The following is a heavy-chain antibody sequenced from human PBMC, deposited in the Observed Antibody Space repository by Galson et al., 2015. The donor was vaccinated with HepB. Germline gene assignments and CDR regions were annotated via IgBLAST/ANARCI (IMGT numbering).Heavy chain of an antibody. V-gene: IGHV4-61*02. Sequence: TLSLTCTVSGGFISSGSYYWSWIRQPAGKGLEWIGRIYTSGSTNYNPSLKSRVTISVDTSKNQFSLKLSSVTAADTAVYYCARGIAAANLFWFDPWGQGTLVTVSS. CDR3: ARGIAAANLFWFDP. D-gene: IGHD6-13*01. CDR1: GGFISSGSYY. J-gene: IGHJ5*02. CDR2: IYTSGST.